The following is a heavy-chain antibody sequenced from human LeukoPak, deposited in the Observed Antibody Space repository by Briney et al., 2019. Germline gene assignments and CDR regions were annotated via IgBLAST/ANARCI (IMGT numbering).Heavy chain of an antibody. CDR2: IIPILGIA. Sequence: GASVKVPCKASGGTFSSYAISWVRQAPGQGLEWMGRIIPILGIANYAQKFQGRVTITADKSTSTAYMELSSLRSEDTAVYYCARLIVGARNSEADYWGQGTLVTVSS. V-gene: IGHV1-69*04. D-gene: IGHD1-26*01. J-gene: IGHJ4*02. CDR3: ARLIVGARNSEADY. CDR1: GGTFSSYA.